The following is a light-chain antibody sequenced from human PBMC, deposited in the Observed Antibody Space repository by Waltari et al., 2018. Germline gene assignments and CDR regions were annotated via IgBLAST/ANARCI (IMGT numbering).Light chain of an antibody. J-gene: IGKJ3*01. Sequence: DIQLTQSPSFLSASVGDRVTITCRASQGISSYLAWYQQKPGKAPKLLIYAASPLQSGVPSRFSGSGSGTEFTLTISSLQPEDFATYYCQQLNSYPRAFGPGTKVDIK. CDR3: QQLNSYPRA. CDR2: AAS. CDR1: QGISSY. V-gene: IGKV1-9*01.